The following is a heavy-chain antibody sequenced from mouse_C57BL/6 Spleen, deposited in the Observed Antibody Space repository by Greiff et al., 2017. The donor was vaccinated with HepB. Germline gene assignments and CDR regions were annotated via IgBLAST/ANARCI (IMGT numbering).Heavy chain of an antibody. Sequence: EVKLMESGGGLVQPGGSMKLSCVASGFTFSNYWMNWVRQSPEKGLEWVAQIRLKSDNYATHYAESVKGRFTISRDDSKSSVYLQMNNLRAEDTGIYYCTPCITTVVPYGAMDYWGQGASVTVSS. J-gene: IGHJ4*01. D-gene: IGHD1-1*01. V-gene: IGHV6-3*01. CDR3: TPCITTVVPYGAMDY. CDR1: GFTFSNYW. CDR2: IRLKSDNYAT.